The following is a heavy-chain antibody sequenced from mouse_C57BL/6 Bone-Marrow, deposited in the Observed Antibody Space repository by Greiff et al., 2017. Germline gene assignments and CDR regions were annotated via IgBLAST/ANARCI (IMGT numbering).Heavy chain of an antibody. CDR2: IDPSDCET. J-gene: IGHJ1*03. V-gene: IGHV1-52*01. CDR1: GYTFTSYW. Sequence: QVQLQQPGAELVRPGSSVKLSCKASGYTFTSYWMHWVKQRPIQGLEWIGNIDPSDCETHYNQKFKDKATLTVDKSSSTAYMQLSSLTSEDSAVYYCARLDGYLYWYFDVWGTGTTVTVSS. D-gene: IGHD2-3*01. CDR3: ARLDGYLYWYFDV.